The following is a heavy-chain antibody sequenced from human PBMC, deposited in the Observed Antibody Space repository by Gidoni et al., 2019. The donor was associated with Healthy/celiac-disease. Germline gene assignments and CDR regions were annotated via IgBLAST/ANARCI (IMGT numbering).Heavy chain of an antibody. V-gene: IGHV3-23*01. CDR3: ARNPMTVAVAGVGAFDI. CDR2: ISGSGGST. CDR1: GFTFSSYA. Sequence: EVQLLESGGGLVQPGGSLRLSCAASGFTFSSYAMSWVRQAPGKGLEWVSAISGSGGSTYYADSVKGRFTISRDNSKNTLYLQMNSLRAEDTAVYYCARNPMTVAVAGVGAFDIWGQGTMVTVSS. J-gene: IGHJ3*02. D-gene: IGHD6-19*01.